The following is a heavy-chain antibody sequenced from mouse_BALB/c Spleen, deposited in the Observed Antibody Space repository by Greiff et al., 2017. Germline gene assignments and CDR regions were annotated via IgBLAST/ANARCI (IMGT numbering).Heavy chain of an antibody. V-gene: IGHV1S126*01. CDR1: GYSFTSYW. CDR2: IDPSDSET. D-gene: IGHD1-2*01. Sequence: VQLQQSGPQLVRPGASVKISCKASGYSFTSYWMHWVKQRPGQGLEWIGMIDPSDSETRLNQKFKDKATLTVDKSSSTAYMQLSSPTSEDSAVYYCARMQALLRLRYYAMDYWGQGTSVTVSS. CDR3: ARMQALLRLRYYAMDY. J-gene: IGHJ4*01.